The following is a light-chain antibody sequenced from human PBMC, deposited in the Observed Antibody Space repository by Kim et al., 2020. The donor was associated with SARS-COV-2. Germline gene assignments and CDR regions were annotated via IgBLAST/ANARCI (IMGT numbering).Light chain of an antibody. CDR1: SGQNSYA. CDR3: QTWGTGGV. CDR2: LTGDGRH. V-gene: IGLV4-69*01. Sequence: GASGNLTCTLNSGQNSYAVAWHQQQPGKDPRYLMRLTGDGRHNRGDGIPDRFSGSSSGAERYLAIASVQPEDEADYYWQTWGTGGVFGGGTQLTVL. J-gene: IGLJ3*02.